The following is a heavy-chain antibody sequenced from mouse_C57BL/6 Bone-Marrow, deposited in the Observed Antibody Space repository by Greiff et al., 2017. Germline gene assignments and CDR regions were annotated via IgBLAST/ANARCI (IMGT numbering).Heavy chain of an antibody. V-gene: IGHV5-17*01. J-gene: IGHJ4*01. D-gene: IGHD2-5*01. CDR2: ISSGSSTI. Sequence: EVQGVESGGGLVKPGGSLKLSCAASGFTFSDYGMHWVRQAPEKGLEWVAYISSGSSTIYYADTVKGRCTISRDNAKNTVFLQMTSLMSEDTAMYYCSRGYYSNYGGYAMDYWGQGPSVTVSS. CDR1: GFTFSDYG. CDR3: SRGYYSNYGGYAMDY.